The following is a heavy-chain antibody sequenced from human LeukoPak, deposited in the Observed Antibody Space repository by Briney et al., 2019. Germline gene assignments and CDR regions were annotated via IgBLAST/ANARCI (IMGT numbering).Heavy chain of an antibody. V-gene: IGHV3-21*01. CDR2: ISSSSSNI. Sequence: KPGGSLRLSCAASGFTFSTSTMNWVRQAPGKGLEWVSSISSSSSNIYYADSVKGRFTISRDNAKNSLYLQMNSLRAEDTAVYYCARFAGRYGYYFDYWGQGTLVTASS. J-gene: IGHJ4*02. CDR3: ARFAGRYGYYFDY. D-gene: IGHD6-19*01. CDR1: GFTFSTST.